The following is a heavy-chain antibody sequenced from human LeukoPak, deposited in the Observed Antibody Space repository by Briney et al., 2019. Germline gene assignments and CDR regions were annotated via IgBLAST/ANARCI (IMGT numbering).Heavy chain of an antibody. CDR2: ISSSSGYI. Sequence: GGSLRLSCAASGFIFSSYTMNWVRQAPGKGLEWVSSISSSSGYIYYADSVKGRFTISRDNAKNSLYLQMNSLRAEDTAVYYCARDLYGGNFLDYFDYWGQGTLVTVSS. V-gene: IGHV3-21*01. CDR3: ARDLYGGNFLDYFDY. J-gene: IGHJ4*02. D-gene: IGHD4-23*01. CDR1: GFIFSSYT.